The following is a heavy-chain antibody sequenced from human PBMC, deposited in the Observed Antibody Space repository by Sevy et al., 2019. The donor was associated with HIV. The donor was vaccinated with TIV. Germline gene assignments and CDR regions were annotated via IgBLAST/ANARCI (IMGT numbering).Heavy chain of an antibody. CDR3: AGVSGDDDSGSYYSSYCCYGIDV. Sequence: SETLSLTCAVSGGSISSAGYSWNWLRQPPGQDREWIVYFSHTGSTSYNPSLKRRASISVDKYNNQFTLKVTSVTDADTVVYYCAGVSGDDDSGSYYSSYCCYGIDVWGQGTTVTVSS. CDR1: GGSISSAGYS. D-gene: IGHD3-10*01. J-gene: IGHJ6*02. CDR2: FSHTGST. V-gene: IGHV4-30-2*01.